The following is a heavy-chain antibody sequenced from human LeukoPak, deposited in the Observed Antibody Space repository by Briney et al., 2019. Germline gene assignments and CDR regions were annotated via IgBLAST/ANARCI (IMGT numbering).Heavy chain of an antibody. CDR1: GFTFSSYG. Sequence: GGSLRLSCAASGFTFSSYGMHWVRQAPGKGLEWVAFIRYDGSNKYYADSVKGRFTISRDNSKNTLYLQMNSLRAEDTAVYYCAKDDSYYYGSGSPLLDYWGQGTLVTVSS. CDR2: IRYDGSNK. J-gene: IGHJ4*02. CDR3: AKDDSYYYGSGSPLLDY. V-gene: IGHV3-30*02. D-gene: IGHD3-10*01.